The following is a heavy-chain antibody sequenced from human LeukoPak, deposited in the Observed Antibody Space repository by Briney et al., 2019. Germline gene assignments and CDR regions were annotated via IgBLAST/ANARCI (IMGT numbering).Heavy chain of an antibody. CDR1: GGSISSYY. V-gene: IGHV4-59*01. CDR2: IYYSGST. Sequence: TSETLSLTCTVSGGSISSYYWSWIRQPPGKGLEWIGYIYYSGSTNYNPSLKSRVTISVDTSKNQFSLKLSSVTAADTAVYYCAREYYYDSSGYSYFDYWGQGTLVTVSS. D-gene: IGHD3-22*01. CDR3: AREYYYDSSGYSYFDY. J-gene: IGHJ4*02.